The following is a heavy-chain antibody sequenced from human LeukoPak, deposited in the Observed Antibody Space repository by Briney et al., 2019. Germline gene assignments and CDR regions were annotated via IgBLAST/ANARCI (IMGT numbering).Heavy chain of an antibody. J-gene: IGHJ6*03. Sequence: GESLKISFKGSGYSFTSYWIGWVRQMPGKGLEWMGIIYPGDSDTRYSPSFQGQVTISADKSISTAYLQWSSLKASDTAMYYCARQVSYYYYYMDVWGKGTTVTVSS. CDR1: GYSFTSYW. CDR2: IYPGDSDT. CDR3: ARQVSYYYYYMDV. V-gene: IGHV5-51*01.